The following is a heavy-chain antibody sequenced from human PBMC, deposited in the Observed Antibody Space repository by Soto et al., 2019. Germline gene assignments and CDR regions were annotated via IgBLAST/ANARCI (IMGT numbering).Heavy chain of an antibody. Sequence: QLQLQESGPGLVKPSETLSLTCTVSGGSISSSSYYWGWIRQPPGKGLEWIGSIYYSGSTYYNPSLKSRVTISVDTSKNQFSLKLSSVTAADTAVYYCARDARGYCSGGSCYYFDYWGQGTLVTVSS. CDR3: ARDARGYCSGGSCYYFDY. D-gene: IGHD2-15*01. V-gene: IGHV4-39*02. CDR2: IYYSGST. CDR1: GGSISSSSYY. J-gene: IGHJ4*02.